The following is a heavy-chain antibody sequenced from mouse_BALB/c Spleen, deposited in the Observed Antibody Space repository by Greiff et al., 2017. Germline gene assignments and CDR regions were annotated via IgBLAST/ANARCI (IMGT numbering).Heavy chain of an antibody. J-gene: IGHJ3*01. CDR1: GFTFSDYY. CDR3: ARDNPAGFAY. V-gene: IGHV5-4*02. CDR2: ISDGGSYT. Sequence: EVNLVESGGGLVKPGGSLKLSCAASGFTFSDYYMYWVRQTPEKRLEWVATISDGGSYTYYPDSVKGRFTISRDNAKNNLYLQMSSLKSEDTAMYYCARDNPAGFAYWGQGTLVTVSA.